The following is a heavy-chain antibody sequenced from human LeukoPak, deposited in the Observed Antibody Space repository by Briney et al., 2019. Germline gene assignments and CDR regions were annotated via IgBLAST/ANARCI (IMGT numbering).Heavy chain of an antibody. D-gene: IGHD2-21*02. Sequence: PSETLSLTCTVSGGSISSGSYSWSWIRQPAGKGLEWIGRIYTSGSTNYNPSLKSRVTISVDTSKNQFSLKLSSVTAADTAVYYCARGVLGHIVVVTATRFDYWGQGTLVTVSS. CDR3: ARGVLGHIVVVTATRFDY. CDR2: IYTSGST. CDR1: GGSISSGSYS. V-gene: IGHV4-61*02. J-gene: IGHJ4*02.